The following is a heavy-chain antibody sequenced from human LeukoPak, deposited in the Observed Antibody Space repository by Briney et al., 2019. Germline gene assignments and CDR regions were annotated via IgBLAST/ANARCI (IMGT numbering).Heavy chain of an antibody. V-gene: IGHV3-23*01. CDR1: GFTFTTSG. CDR2: IIGSGSST. D-gene: IGHD5-12*01. J-gene: IGHJ4*02. CDR3: ARGPSGYHNT. Sequence: GGSLRLSCEASGFTFTTSGMSWVRQAPGKGLEWVSAIIGSGSSTFYAGSVKGQFTISRDNSKNTLYLQMNSLRAEDTAVYYCARGPSGYHNTGGQGTLVTVSS.